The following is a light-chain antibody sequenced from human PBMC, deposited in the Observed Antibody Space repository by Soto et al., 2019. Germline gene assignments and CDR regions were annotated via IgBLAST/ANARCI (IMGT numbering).Light chain of an antibody. CDR3: QQYNNYFT. Sequence: IQLTQSPSTLSASVGDRVTITCRASQSVQTWLAWFQQKPEKAPKLLIYKATTLETGVPSRFSGSGSETEFTLTISSLQPDDLGTYYCQQYNNYFTFGQGTKVDIK. CDR1: QSVQTW. J-gene: IGKJ1*01. CDR2: KAT. V-gene: IGKV1-5*03.